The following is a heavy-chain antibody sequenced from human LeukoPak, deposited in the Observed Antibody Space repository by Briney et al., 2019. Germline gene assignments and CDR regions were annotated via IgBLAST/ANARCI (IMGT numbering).Heavy chain of an antibody. D-gene: IGHD3-22*01. Sequence: PGGSLRLSCAASGFTFSSYWMSWVRQAPGKGLEWVANIKQGGSEKYYVDSVKGRFTISRDNAKNSLYLQMNSLRAEDTAVYYCATDYDSSGYSPYYYYYMDVWGKGTTVTASS. J-gene: IGHJ6*03. CDR2: IKQGGSEK. CDR1: GFTFSSYW. V-gene: IGHV3-7*01. CDR3: ATDYDSSGYSPYYYYYMDV.